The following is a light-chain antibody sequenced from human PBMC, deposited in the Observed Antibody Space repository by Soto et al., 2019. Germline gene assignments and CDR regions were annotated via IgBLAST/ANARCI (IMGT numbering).Light chain of an antibody. V-gene: IGKV3-20*01. CDR1: QSVSSN. J-gene: IGKJ3*01. Sequence: LKQSPAPLIKKKGERATLSCRASQSVSSNLAWYQQKPGQAPRLLIYGASTRATGIPARFSGSGSGTEFTLTISRLEPEDFAVYYCQQYGSSPSTFGPGTKVDIK. CDR3: QQYGSSPST. CDR2: GAS.